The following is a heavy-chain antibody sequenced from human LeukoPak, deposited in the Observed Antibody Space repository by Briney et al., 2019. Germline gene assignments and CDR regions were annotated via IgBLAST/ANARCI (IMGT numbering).Heavy chain of an antibody. CDR1: GGSISSYY. D-gene: IGHD3-9*01. CDR3: ARWGEYYDILTGYYRWFDP. Sequence: PSETLSLTCTVSGGSISSYYWSWIRQPPGKGLEWIGYIYYSGSTNYNPSLKSRVTISVDTSKNQFSLKLSSVTAADTAVYYYARWGEYYDILTGYYRWFDPWGQGTLVTVSS. V-gene: IGHV4-59*01. J-gene: IGHJ5*02. CDR2: IYYSGST.